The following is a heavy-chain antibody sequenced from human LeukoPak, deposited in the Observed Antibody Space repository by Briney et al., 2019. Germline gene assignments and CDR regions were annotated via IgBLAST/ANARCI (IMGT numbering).Heavy chain of an antibody. J-gene: IGHJ4*02. CDR2: IRGSGGST. CDR1: GFTFSSYA. V-gene: IGHV3-23*01. Sequence: GGSLRLSCAASGFTFSSYAMSWVRQAPGKGLEWVSAIRGSGGSTYYADSVKGRFTISRDNSKNTLYLQMNSLRAEDTAVYYCAKGIYAGYSSGWYKSYYFDYWGQGTLVTVSS. D-gene: IGHD6-19*01. CDR3: AKGIYAGYSSGWYKSYYFDY.